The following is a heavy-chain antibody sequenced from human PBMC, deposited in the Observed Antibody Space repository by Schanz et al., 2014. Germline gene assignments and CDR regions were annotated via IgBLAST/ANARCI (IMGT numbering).Heavy chain of an antibody. CDR3: ARDFSAYVGNYFDY. D-gene: IGHD5-12*01. Sequence: VQLEQSGAEVKKPGSSVKVSCKASGGTFSSFGINWVRQAPGQGLEWMGWINPNTGGTNFAQKFQGRVTMTADTSTSTAYMDLRSLRFDDTAVYYCARDFSAYVGNYFDYWGQGTLVTVSS. V-gene: IGHV1-18*01. CDR1: GGTFSSFG. CDR2: INPNTGGT. J-gene: IGHJ4*02.